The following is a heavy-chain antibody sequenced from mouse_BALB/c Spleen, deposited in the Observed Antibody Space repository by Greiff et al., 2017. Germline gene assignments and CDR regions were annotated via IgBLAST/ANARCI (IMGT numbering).Heavy chain of an antibody. CDR2: IRLKSNNYAT. V-gene: IGHV6-6*02. CDR3: TRSYYYGSSYAMDY. J-gene: IGHJ4*01. D-gene: IGHD1-1*01. CDR1: GFTFSNYW. Sequence: EVKLVESGGGLVQPGGSMKLSCVASGFTFSNYWMNWVRQSPEKGLEWVAEIRLKSNNYATHYAESVKGRFTISRDDSKSSVYLQMNNLRAEDTGIYYCTRSYYYGSSYAMDYWGQGTSVTVSS.